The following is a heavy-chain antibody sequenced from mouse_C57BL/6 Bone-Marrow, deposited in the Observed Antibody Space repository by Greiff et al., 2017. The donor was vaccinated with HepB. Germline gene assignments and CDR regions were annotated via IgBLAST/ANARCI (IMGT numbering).Heavy chain of an antibody. CDR3: TTRDYYGSWAWFAY. Sequence: EVQLQQSGAELVRPGASVKLSCTASGFNIKDDYMHWVKQRPEQGLEWIGWIDPENGDTEYASKFQGKATIPADTSSNTAYLQLSSLTSEDTAVYYCTTRDYYGSWAWFAYWGQGTLVTVSA. CDR2: IDPENGDT. D-gene: IGHD1-1*01. J-gene: IGHJ3*01. CDR1: GFNIKDDY. V-gene: IGHV14-4*01.